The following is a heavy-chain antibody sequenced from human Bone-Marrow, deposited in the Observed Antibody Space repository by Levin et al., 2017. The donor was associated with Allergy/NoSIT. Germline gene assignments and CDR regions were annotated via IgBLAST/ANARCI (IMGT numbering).Heavy chain of an antibody. V-gene: IGHV3-7*01. CDR2: IKPDGSEK. D-gene: IGHD6-6*01. CDR3: ARDSFSTSSGLDYYYGLDV. J-gene: IGHJ6*02. Sequence: GGSLRLSCAASGFTLSQYWMTWVRQAPGKGLEWVAKIKPDGSEKYYVDSVKGRFTISRDNTRKSLSLEMSNLRSADTAVYFCARDSFSTSSGLDYYYGLDVWGQGTTVTVSS. CDR1: GFTLSQYW.